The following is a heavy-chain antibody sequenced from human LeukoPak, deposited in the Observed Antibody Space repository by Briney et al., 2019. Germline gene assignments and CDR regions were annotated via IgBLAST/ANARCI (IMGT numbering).Heavy chain of an antibody. CDR3: ARSDCGSTSCYTMSN. D-gene: IGHD2-2*02. CDR1: GFTFDDYA. Sequence: GGSLRLSCAASGFTFDDYAMHWVRQAPGKGLEWVSGISWNSGSIGYANSVKGRFTISRDNSKNTLFLQMGSLRAEDMAVYYCARSDCGSTSCYTMSNWGQGTLVTVSS. CDR2: ISWNSGSI. V-gene: IGHV3-9*03. J-gene: IGHJ4*02.